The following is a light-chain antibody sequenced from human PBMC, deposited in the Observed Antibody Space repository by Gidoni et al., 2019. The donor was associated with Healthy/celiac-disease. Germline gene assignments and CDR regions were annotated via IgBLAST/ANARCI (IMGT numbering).Light chain of an antibody. V-gene: IGLV2-23*02. Sequence: SALTQPASVSGSPGQSITISCTGTSSDVGSYTLVSWYQQHPGKAPKLMIYEVSKRPSGVSNRFSGSKSGNTASLTISGLQAEDEADYYCCSYAGSSTVVFGGGTKLTVL. CDR3: CSYAGSSTVV. CDR1: SSDVGSYTL. J-gene: IGLJ2*01. CDR2: EVS.